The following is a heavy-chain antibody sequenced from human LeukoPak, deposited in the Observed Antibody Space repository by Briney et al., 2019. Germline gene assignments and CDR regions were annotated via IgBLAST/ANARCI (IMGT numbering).Heavy chain of an antibody. CDR2: IYHSGSI. D-gene: IGHD5-12*01. V-gene: IGHV4-4*02. CDR1: GVSITSGNW. CDR3: WHSGYESGLDY. J-gene: IGHJ4*02. Sequence: PSETLSLTCGVSGVSITSGNWWSWVRQSQGKGLEWIGEIYHSGSINYNPSLKSRVTISVDKSKNQFSLKLNSVTAADTAVYYCWHSGYESGLDYWGQGTLVTVSS.